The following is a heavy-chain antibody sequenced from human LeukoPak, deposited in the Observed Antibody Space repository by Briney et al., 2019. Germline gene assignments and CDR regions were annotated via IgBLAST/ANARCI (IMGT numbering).Heavy chain of an antibody. Sequence: GGSLRLSCAASGFTLSSYWLHWVRQAPGKGPVWVSRISDADGSITDYADSVRGRFTISRDTAKNTLYLEMNSLGAEDTAVYYCARDLSGYSDYWGQGTLVTVSS. J-gene: IGHJ4*02. CDR2: ISDADGSIT. V-gene: IGHV3-74*01. CDR1: GFTLSSYW. CDR3: ARDLSGYSDY. D-gene: IGHD2-15*01.